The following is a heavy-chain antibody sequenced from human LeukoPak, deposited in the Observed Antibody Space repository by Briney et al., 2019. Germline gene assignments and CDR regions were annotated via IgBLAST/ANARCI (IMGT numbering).Heavy chain of an antibody. Sequence: PGGSLRLSCAASGFTVSSNYMSWVRQAPGKGLEGVSVIYSGGNTYYADSVKGRFTISRDNSKNTLYLQMNSLRAEDTAVYYCAKERSGSLDAFDIWGQGTMVTVSS. CDR1: GFTVSSNY. D-gene: IGHD1-26*01. CDR3: AKERSGSLDAFDI. V-gene: IGHV3-53*01. CDR2: IYSGGNT. J-gene: IGHJ3*02.